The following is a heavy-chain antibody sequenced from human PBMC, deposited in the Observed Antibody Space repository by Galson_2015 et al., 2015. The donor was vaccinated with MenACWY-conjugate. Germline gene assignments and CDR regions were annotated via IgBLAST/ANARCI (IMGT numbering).Heavy chain of an antibody. CDR3: ARRHCSSGSCFFDY. V-gene: IGHV4-59*08. D-gene: IGHD2-15*01. CDR1: GGSISSYY. Sequence: ATLSLTCTVSGGSISSYYLRWIRQPPGKGLEWIGYIYYSGTTKYNPSLKSRVTISADTSTTQFSLRLNSVTAADTAVYYCARRHCSSGSCFFDYWGQGSLVNVSS. CDR2: IYYSGTT. J-gene: IGHJ4*02.